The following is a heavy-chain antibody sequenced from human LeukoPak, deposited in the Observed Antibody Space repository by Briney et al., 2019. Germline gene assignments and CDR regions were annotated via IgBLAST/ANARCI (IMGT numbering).Heavy chain of an antibody. CDR2: IYTSGST. CDR3: ARQAHAYGKRSNP. CDR1: GGSISSYY. D-gene: IGHD4-17*01. V-gene: IGHV4-4*07. J-gene: IGHJ5*02. Sequence: PSETLSLTCTVSGGSISSYYWSWIRQPAGKGLEWIGRIYTSGSTNYNPSLKSRVTMSVDTSKNQFSLKLSSVTAADTAVYYCARQAHAYGKRSNPWGKETLVTASP.